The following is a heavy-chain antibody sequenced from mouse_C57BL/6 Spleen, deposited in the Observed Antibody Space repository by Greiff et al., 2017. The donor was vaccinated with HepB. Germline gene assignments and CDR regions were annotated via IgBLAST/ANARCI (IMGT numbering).Heavy chain of an antibody. CDR3: ARSGYSNS. CDR1: GYTFTDYY. J-gene: IGHJ3*01. Sequence: EVQLQQSGPELVKPGASVKISCKASGYTFTDYYMNWVKQSHGKSLEWIGDINPKNGGTSYNQKFKGKATLTVYKSSSTAYMELRSLTSEDSAVYYCARSGYSNSWGQGTLVTVSA. D-gene: IGHD2-5*01. V-gene: IGHV1-26*01. CDR2: INPKNGGT.